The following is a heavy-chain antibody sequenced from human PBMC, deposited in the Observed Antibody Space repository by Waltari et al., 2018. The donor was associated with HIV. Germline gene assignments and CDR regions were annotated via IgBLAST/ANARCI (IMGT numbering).Heavy chain of an antibody. CDR1: GYTFTAYY. CDR2: INPTSCGT. D-gene: IGHD2-15*01. V-gene: IGHV1-2*06. Sequence: QVQLVQSGAEVKKRGDSVKVSCKDSGYTFTAYYMQWVRQAPGQGREWSGRINPTSCGTNYAQKFQGRITMTRYTSISTAYMELSRLGSYDTAVYYCARRGSSGGYWFDPWGQGTLVTVSS. J-gene: IGHJ5*02. CDR3: ARRGSSGGYWFDP.